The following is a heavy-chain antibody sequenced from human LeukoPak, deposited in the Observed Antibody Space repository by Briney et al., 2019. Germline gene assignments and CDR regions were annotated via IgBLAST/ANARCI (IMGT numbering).Heavy chain of an antibody. CDR2: ISWNSGSI. CDR3: AKGLHQLRYFDWTYYYYGMDV. D-gene: IGHD3-9*01. V-gene: IGHV3-9*01. CDR1: GFTFSSYG. Sequence: PGGSLRLSCAASGFTFSSYGMHWVRQAPGKGLEWVSGISWNSGSIGYADSVKGRFTISRDNAKNSLYLQMNSLRAEDTALYYCAKGLHQLRYFDWTYYYYGMDVWGQGTTVTVSS. J-gene: IGHJ6*02.